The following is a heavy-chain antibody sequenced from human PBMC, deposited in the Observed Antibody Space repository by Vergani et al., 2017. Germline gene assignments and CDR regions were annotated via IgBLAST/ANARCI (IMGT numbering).Heavy chain of an antibody. Sequence: VQLVESGGGLVQPGGSLRLSCAASGFTFSSYSMNWIRQPPGKGLEWIGEINHSGSTNYNPSLKSRVTISVDTSKNQFSLKLSSVTAADTAVYYCARVYSSSSGGQGTLVTVSS. CDR3: ARVYSSSS. V-gene: IGHV4-34*01. J-gene: IGHJ4*02. CDR2: INHSGST. D-gene: IGHD6-6*01. CDR1: GFTFSSYS.